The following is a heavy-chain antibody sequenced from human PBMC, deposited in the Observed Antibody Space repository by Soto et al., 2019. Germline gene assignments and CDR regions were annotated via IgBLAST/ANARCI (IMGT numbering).Heavy chain of an antibody. CDR3: ARGEDDSSGYQGGDYYYYYGMDV. CDR1: GGSISSCGYY. V-gene: IGHV4-31*03. J-gene: IGHJ6*02. CDR2: IYYSGST. D-gene: IGHD3-22*01. Sequence: SETLSLTCTVSGGSISSCGYYWSWIRQHPGKGLEWIGYIYYSGSTYYNPSLKSRVTISVDTSKNQFSLKLSSVTAADTAVYYCARGEDDSSGYQGGDYYYYYGMDVWGQGTTVT.